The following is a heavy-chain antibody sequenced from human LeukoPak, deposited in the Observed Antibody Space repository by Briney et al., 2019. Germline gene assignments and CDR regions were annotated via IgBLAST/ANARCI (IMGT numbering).Heavy chain of an antibody. D-gene: IGHD7-27*01. CDR1: GFTFSSYA. CDR2: ISGSGGST. V-gene: IGHV3-23*01. CDR3: AKSLGIFCCWYFDL. J-gene: IGHJ2*01. Sequence: PGGSLRLSCAASGFTFSSYAMSWVRQAPGKGQEWVSAISGSGGSTYYADSVKGWFTISRDNSKNTLYLQMNSLRAEDTAVYYCAKSLGIFCCWYFDLWGRGTLVTVSS.